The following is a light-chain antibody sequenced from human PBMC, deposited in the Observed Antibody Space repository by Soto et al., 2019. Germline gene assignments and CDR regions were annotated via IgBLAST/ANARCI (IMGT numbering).Light chain of an antibody. V-gene: IGLV2-8*01. J-gene: IGLJ1*01. CDR2: DVN. CDR1: SSDAGAYIF. Sequence: QSVLTQPPSASGSPGQSVTISCTGTSSDAGAYIFVSWYQQHPGKAPKLMVYDVNRRPPGVPDRFFGSKSGNTASLTVSGLQAEDEDDYYCVSFAGGTYVFGTGTKVTVL. CDR3: VSFAGGTYV.